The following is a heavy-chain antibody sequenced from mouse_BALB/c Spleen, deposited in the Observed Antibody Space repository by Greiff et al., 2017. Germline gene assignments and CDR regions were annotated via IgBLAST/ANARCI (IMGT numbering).Heavy chain of an antibody. V-gene: IGHV7-1*02. CDR2: SRNKANDYPT. CDR3: ARDFPYGNSFAY. J-gene: IGHJ3*01. Sequence: EVKVVESGGGLVQPGGSLRLSCATSGFTFSDFYMEWVRQPPGKRLAWIAASRNKANDYPTEYSASVKGRFIVSRDTSHSILYLQMNALRAEDTAIYYCARDFPYGNSFAYWGQGTLVTVAA. CDR1: GFTFSDFY. D-gene: IGHD2-10*02.